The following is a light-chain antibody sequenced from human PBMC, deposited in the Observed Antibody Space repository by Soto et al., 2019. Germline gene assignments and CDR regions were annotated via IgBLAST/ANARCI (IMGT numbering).Light chain of an antibody. CDR3: QQYYSYPFT. J-gene: IGKJ5*01. CDR2: AAS. CDR1: QCISSY. Sequence: AIRMTHSPSSFSASTAYIVTITFPASQCISSYLAWYQQKPGKAPKLLIYAASTLQSGVTSRFSGSGSGTDFTLTISCLQSEDFATYYCQQYYSYPFTFGQGTRLEI. V-gene: IGKV1-8*01.